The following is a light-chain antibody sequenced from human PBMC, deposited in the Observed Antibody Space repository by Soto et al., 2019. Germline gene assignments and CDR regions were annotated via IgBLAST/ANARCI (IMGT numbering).Light chain of an antibody. Sequence: EIVLTQSPGTLSLSPGERATLSCRASQSVNNKYLAWYQQKPGQAPTLLIYAASSRATGIPDRFSGSGSGTDFSLTISRLEHEDFAVYYGQQYGASPPLSFGGGTQVEIK. J-gene: IGKJ4*01. V-gene: IGKV3-20*01. CDR2: AAS. CDR3: QQYGASPPLS. CDR1: QSVNNKY.